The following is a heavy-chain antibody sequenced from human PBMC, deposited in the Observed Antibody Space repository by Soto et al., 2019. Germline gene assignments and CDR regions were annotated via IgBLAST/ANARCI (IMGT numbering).Heavy chain of an antibody. CDR3: ARDLVRGITGTTTAFDI. CDR1: GYTFTSYY. D-gene: IGHD1-7*01. CDR2: INPSGGST. V-gene: IGHV1-46*03. Sequence: ASVKVSCTASGYTFTSYYMHWVRQAPGQGLEWMGIINPSGGSTSYAQKFQGRVTMTRDTSTSTVYMELSSLRSEDTAVYYCARDLVRGITGTTTAFDIWGQGTMVTVSS. J-gene: IGHJ3*02.